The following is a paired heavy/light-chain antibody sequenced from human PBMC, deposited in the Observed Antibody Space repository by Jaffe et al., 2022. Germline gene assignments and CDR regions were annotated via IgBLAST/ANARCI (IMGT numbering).Light chain of an antibody. CDR2: RIS. J-gene: IGLJ3*02. CDR1: NIESKN. CDR3: QVWDSSTVV. V-gene: IGLV3-9*01. Sequence: YELTQSLSVSVALGQTARITCGGKNIESKNVHWYQQRPGQAPVLVMYRISNRPSGISERFSGSISDNTATLTISRAQGGDEADYYCQVWDSSTVVFGGGTKLTVI.
Heavy chain of an antibody. CDR3: ARGEYLRFFDY. V-gene: IGHV4-38-2*01. CDR1: GDSINSVFD. CDR2: FWHGGRT. J-gene: IGHJ4*02. Sequence: QVQLQESGPGLMKPSETLSLTCAVTGDSINSVFDWAWIRQPPGKGLEFIAIFWHGGRTYSNPSLQSRVSMSLDTSKNQFSLNLNDVTAADTAVYYCARGEYLRFFDYWGQGILVTVSS.